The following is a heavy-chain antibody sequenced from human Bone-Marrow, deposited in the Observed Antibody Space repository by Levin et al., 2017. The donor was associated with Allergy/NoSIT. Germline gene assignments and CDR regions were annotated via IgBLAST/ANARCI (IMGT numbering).Heavy chain of an antibody. CDR1: GGSISSSY. CDR2: IYYSGST. V-gene: IGHV4-59*01. J-gene: IGHJ1*01. D-gene: IGHD6-13*01. Sequence: SQTLSLTCTVSGGSISSSYWSWIRQPPGKGLEWIGYIYYSGSTNYNPSLKSRVTISVDTSKNQFSLKLSSVTAADTAVYYCARTGYSSNFEYFQHWGRGTLVTVSS. CDR3: ARTGYSSNFEYFQH.